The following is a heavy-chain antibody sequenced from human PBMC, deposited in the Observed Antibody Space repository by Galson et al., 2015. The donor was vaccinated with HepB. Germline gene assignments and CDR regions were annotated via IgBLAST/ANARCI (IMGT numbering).Heavy chain of an antibody. D-gene: IGHD3-16*01. Sequence: SVKVSCKASGYTFTSYGISWVRQAPGQGLEWMGWISAYNGNTNYAQKLQGRVTMTTDTSTSTAYMELRSLRSDDTAVYYCARGLWAPRYYYYGMDVWGQGTTVTVSS. CDR3: ARGLWAPRYYYYGMDV. J-gene: IGHJ6*02. CDR1: GYTFTSYG. V-gene: IGHV1-18*01. CDR2: ISAYNGNT.